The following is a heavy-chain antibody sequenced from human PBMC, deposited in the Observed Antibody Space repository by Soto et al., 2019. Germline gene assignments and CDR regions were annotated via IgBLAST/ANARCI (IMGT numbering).Heavy chain of an antibody. CDR1: GYTFTSYD. V-gene: IGHV1-8*01. J-gene: IGHJ4*02. Sequence: QVQLVQSGAEVKKPGASVKVSCKASGYTFTSYDINWVRQATGQGLEWRGWLNLNSGNTGYAQKFQGRVTMTRNTSISTAYMELSRLRCEDTAVYYCARAVNYYYDSSGYYYGVFYFDYWGQGTLVTVSS. CDR3: ARAVNYYYDSSGYYYGVFYFDY. D-gene: IGHD3-22*01. CDR2: LNLNSGNT.